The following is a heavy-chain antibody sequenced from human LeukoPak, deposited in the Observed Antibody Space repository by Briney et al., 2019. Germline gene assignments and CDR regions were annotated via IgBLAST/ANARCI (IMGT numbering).Heavy chain of an antibody. J-gene: IGHJ4*02. V-gene: IGHV3-11*04. CDR2: ISSSGSTI. D-gene: IGHD3-3*01. CDR3: ARDGSWSGYFHGDY. CDR1: GFTFSDYY. Sequence: GGSLRLSSAASGFTFSDYYMSWIRQVPGKGLEWDSYISSSGSTIYYADSVKGRFTLSRDNAKNSLYLQMNSLRAEDTAVYYCARDGSWSGYFHGDYWGQGTLVTVSS.